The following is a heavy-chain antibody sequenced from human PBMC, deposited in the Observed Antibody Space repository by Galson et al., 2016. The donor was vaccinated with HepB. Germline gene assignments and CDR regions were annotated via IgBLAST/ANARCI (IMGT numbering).Heavy chain of an antibody. CDR2: IYYSGST. V-gene: IGHV4-59*01. CDR1: GGSISNFY. Sequence: SETLSLTCTVSGGSISNFYWSWIRQPPGQGLEWIGYIYYSGSTSYNPSFKSRVTISVDTSKNQFSLELRSVTAADTAVYYCARDRDSSSYYSLDYWGQGTPVTVSS. J-gene: IGHJ4*02. CDR3: ARDRDSSSYYSLDY. D-gene: IGHD3-22*01.